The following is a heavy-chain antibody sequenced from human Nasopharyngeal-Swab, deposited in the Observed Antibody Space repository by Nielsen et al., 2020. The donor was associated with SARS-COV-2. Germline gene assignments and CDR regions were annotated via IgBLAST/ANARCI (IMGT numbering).Heavy chain of an antibody. J-gene: IGHJ5*02. Sequence: SETLSLTCTVSGGSISSYYWSWIRQPPGKGLEWIGEINHSGSTNYNPSLKSRVTISVDTSKNQFSLKLSSVTAADTAVYYCARGRYCSSTSCYPKLRDWFDPWGQGTLVTVSS. CDR1: GGSISSYY. D-gene: IGHD2-2*01. CDR3: ARGRYCSSTSCYPKLRDWFDP. CDR2: INHSGST. V-gene: IGHV4-34*01.